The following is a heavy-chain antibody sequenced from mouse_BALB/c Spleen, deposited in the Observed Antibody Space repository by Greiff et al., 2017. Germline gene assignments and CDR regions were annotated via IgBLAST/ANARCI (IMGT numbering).Heavy chain of an antibody. CDR1: GFSLTGYG. V-gene: IGHV2-6-7*01. J-gene: IGHJ4*01. CDR2: IWGDGST. CDR3: AGPSYYYGSSHAMDY. D-gene: IGHD1-1*01. Sequence: VQRVESGPGLVAPSQSLSITCTVSGFSLTGYGVNWVRQPPGKGLEWLGMIWGDGSTDYNSALKSRLSISKDNSKSQVFLKMNSLQTDDTARYYCAGPSYYYGSSHAMDYWGQGTSVTVSS.